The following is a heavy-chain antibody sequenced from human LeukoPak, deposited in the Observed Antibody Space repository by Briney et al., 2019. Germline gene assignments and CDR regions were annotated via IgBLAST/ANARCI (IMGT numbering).Heavy chain of an antibody. CDR2: ISYDGSNK. J-gene: IGHJ4*02. D-gene: IGHD3-16*02. Sequence: GRSLRLSCAASGFTFSSYAMHWVRQAPGEGLEWVAVISYDGSNKYYADSVKGRFTISRDNSKNTLYLQMNSLRAEDTAVYYCARGTNYDYVWGSYRYYDYWGQGTLVTVSS. CDR3: ARGTNYDYVWGSYRYYDY. CDR1: GFTFSSYA. V-gene: IGHV3-30-3*01.